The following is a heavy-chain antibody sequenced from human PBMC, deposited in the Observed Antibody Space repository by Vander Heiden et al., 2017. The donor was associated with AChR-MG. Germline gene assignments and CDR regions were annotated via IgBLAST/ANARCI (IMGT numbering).Heavy chain of an antibody. Sequence: QTTLKESGPTLVKPTQTLTLTCTFSGFSLSTSGVGVGWIRQPPGKALEWLALIYWDDDKRYSPSLKSRLTITKDTSKNQVVLTMTNMDPVDTATYYCAHSSDDYGDLTPAFDIWGQGTMVTVSS. D-gene: IGHD4-17*01. CDR3: AHSSDDYGDLTPAFDI. CDR2: IYWDDDK. J-gene: IGHJ3*02. CDR1: GFSLSTSGVG. V-gene: IGHV2-5*02.